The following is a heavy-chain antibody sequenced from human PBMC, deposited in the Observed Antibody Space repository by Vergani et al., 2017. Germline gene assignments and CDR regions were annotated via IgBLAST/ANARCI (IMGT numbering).Heavy chain of an antibody. D-gene: IGHD1-26*01. CDR2: IIPILGIA. V-gene: IGHV1-69*02. Sequence: QVQLVQSGAEVKKPGSSVKVSCKASGGTFSSYTISWVRPAPGQGLEWMGRIIPILGIANYAQKFQGRVKITADKSTSTAYMELSSLRSEDTAVYYCARVAASWELLRRGMDVWGQGTTVTVAS. CDR1: GGTFSSYT. CDR3: ARVAASWELLRRGMDV. J-gene: IGHJ6*02.